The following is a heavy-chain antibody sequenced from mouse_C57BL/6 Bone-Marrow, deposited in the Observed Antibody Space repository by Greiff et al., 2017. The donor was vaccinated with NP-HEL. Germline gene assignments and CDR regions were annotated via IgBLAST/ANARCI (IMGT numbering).Heavy chain of an antibody. CDR3: ARSSYYYGSSPHFDY. J-gene: IGHJ2*01. D-gene: IGHD1-1*01. CDR2: INPNNGGT. CDR1: GYTFTDYN. Sequence: EVQLQQSGPELVKPGASVKIPCKASGYTFTDYNMDWVKQSHGKSLEWIGDINPNNGGTIYNQKFKGKATLTVDKSSSIAYMELRSLTSEDTAVYYCARSSYYYGSSPHFDYWGQGTTLTVSS. V-gene: IGHV1-18*01.